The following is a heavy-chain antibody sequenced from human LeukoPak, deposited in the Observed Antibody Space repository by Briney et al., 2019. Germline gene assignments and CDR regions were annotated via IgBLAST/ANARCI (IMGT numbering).Heavy chain of an antibody. J-gene: IGHJ4*02. CDR2: INHSGST. CDR1: GGSFSGYY. V-gene: IGHV4-34*01. D-gene: IGHD1-7*01. Sequence: PSETLSLTCAVYGGSFSGYYWSWIRQPPGKGLEWIGEINHSGSTNYNPSLKSRVTISVDTSKNQFSLKLSSVTAADTAVYYCARDRNNRNYLIDYWGQGTLVTVSS. CDR3: ARDRNNRNYLIDY.